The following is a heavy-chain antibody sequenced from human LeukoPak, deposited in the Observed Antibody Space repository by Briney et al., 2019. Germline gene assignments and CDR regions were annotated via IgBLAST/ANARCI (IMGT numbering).Heavy chain of an antibody. CDR2: ISDNAYTT. CDR1: GFTFSSYA. V-gene: IGHV3-23*01. J-gene: IGHJ4*02. CDR3: AKYFYDSSGYYDAAPLDS. D-gene: IGHD3-22*01. Sequence: PGGSLRLSCTASGFTFSSYAMTWVRQAPGKGLEWVSSISDNAYTTYYADSVRGRFIISRDNSKNTLYLQMIGLRPEDTAVYSCAKYFYDSSGYYDAAPLDSWGQGTLVTVFS.